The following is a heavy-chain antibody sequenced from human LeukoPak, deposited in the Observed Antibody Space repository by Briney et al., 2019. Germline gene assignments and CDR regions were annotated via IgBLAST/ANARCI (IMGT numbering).Heavy chain of an antibody. D-gene: IGHD1-26*01. J-gene: IGHJ4*02. V-gene: IGHV4-34*01. CDR2: INHSGST. CDR1: GGSFSGYY. CDR3: AGRVGATTIDY. Sequence: SETLSLTCAVYGGSFSGYYWSWIRQPPGKGLEWIGEINHSGSTNYNPSLKSRVTISLDASKNQFSLKLSSVTAADTAVYYCAGRVGATTIDYWGQGTLVTVSS.